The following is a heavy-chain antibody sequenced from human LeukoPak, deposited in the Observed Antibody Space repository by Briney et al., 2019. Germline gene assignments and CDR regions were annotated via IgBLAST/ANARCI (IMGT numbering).Heavy chain of an antibody. CDR2: ISHDGSLK. D-gene: IGHD3-10*01. J-gene: IGHJ3*01. Sequence: GRSLRLSCAASGFSFSNFGMHWVRQAPGKGLEWVAVISHDGSLKYYLDSVKGRFTISRDNSKNTLYLQMDRLRVEDTAVYYCAKKNSYGSGAGDPLDVWGHGTLVTVSS. V-gene: IGHV3-30*18. CDR3: AKKNSYGSGAGDPLDV. CDR1: GFSFSNFG.